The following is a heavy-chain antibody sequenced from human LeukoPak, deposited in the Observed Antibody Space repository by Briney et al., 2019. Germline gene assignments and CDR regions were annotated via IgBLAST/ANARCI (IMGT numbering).Heavy chain of an antibody. CDR1: GFTFSSYS. D-gene: IGHD3-3*01. Sequence: GGSLRLSCAASGFTFSSYSMNWVRQAPGKGLEWVSSISSSSSYIYYADSVKGRFTISRDNAKNSLYLQMNSLRAEDTAVYYCAREPQEEWLLVNAFDIWGQGTMVTV. CDR2: ISSSSSYI. J-gene: IGHJ3*02. CDR3: AREPQEEWLLVNAFDI. V-gene: IGHV3-21*01.